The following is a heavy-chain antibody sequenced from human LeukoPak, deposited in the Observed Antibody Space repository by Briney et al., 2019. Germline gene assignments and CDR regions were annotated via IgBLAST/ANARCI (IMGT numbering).Heavy chain of an antibody. J-gene: IGHJ3*02. V-gene: IGHV3-7*01. CDR1: GFTFSSYW. CDR3: ARAGYNDAFDI. D-gene: IGHD5-24*01. Sequence: GGSLRRSCAASGFTFSSYWMSWVRQAPGKGLEWVANIKQDGSEKYYVDSVKGRFTISRDNAKNSLYLQMNSLRAEDTAVYYCARAGYNDAFDIWGQGTMVTVSS. CDR2: IKQDGSEK.